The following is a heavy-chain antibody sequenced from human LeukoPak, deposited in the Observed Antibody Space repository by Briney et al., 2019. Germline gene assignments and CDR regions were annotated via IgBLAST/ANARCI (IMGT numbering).Heavy chain of an antibody. CDR1: GYSFTSYW. Sequence: GASLKISCKGSGYSFTSYWIGWVRQLPGKGLEWMGMIYPGDSDTRYSPSFQGQVTISADKSISTAYLQWSSLKASDTAMYYCASSYCSSTSCSPNWFDPWGQGTLVTVSS. V-gene: IGHV5-51*01. D-gene: IGHD2-2*01. J-gene: IGHJ5*02. CDR3: ASSYCSSTSCSPNWFDP. CDR2: IYPGDSDT.